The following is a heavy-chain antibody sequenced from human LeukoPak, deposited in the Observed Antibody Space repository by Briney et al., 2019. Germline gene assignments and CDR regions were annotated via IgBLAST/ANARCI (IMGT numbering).Heavy chain of an antibody. J-gene: IGHJ4*02. CDR1: GGSISSYY. Sequence: SETLSLTGTVSGGSISSYYRGWIRQPPGKGLEWIGYIYYSGSTNYNPSLKSRVTISVDASKNQFSLKLSSVTAADTAVYYCARGGSYYGYFDYWGQGTLVTVSS. CDR3: ARGGSYYGYFDY. V-gene: IGHV4-59*01. D-gene: IGHD1-26*01. CDR2: IYYSGST.